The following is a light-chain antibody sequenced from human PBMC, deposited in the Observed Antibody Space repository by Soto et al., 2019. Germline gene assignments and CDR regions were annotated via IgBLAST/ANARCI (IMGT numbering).Light chain of an antibody. CDR3: SSFTTSSTRV. J-gene: IGLJ1*01. CDR2: DVS. V-gene: IGLV2-14*03. Sequence: QSALTQPASVSGSPGQSITISCTGTSSDVGAYNYVAWYQQHPGKAPQLMIYDVSSRPSGVSYRFSGSKSGNTASLTISGLQAEDEADYYCSSFTTSSTRVFGTGTTVTVL. CDR1: SSDVGAYNY.